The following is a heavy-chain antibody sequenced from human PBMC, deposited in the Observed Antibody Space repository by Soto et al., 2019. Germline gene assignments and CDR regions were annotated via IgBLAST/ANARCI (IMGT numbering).Heavy chain of an antibody. CDR2: IIPIFGTA. CDR3: ARVSRQPDWANWFDP. J-gene: IGHJ5*02. CDR1: GGTFSSYA. V-gene: IGHV1-69*13. D-gene: IGHD3-9*01. Sequence: ASVKVSCKASGGTFSSYAISWVRQAPGQGLEWMGGIIPIFGTANYAQKFQGRVTITADESTSTAYMELSSLRSEDTAVYYCARVSRQPDWANWFDPWGKGTLVTVSS.